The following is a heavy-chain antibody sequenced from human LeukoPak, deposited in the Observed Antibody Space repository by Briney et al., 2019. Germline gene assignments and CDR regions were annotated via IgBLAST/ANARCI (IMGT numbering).Heavy chain of an antibody. CDR2: INHSGST. J-gene: IGHJ4*02. CDR1: GGSFSGYY. Sequence: MPSETLSLTCAVYGGSFSGYYWSWIRQPPGKGLEWIWEINHSGSTNYNPSLKSRVTISVDTSKNQFSLKLSSVTAADTAVYYCARGRSYYYGSGSYYTPFDYWGQGTLVTVSS. V-gene: IGHV4-34*01. CDR3: ARGRSYYYGSGSYYTPFDY. D-gene: IGHD3-10*01.